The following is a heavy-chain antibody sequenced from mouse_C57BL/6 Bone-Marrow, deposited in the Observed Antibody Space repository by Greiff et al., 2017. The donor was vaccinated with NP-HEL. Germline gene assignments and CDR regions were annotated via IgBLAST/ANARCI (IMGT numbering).Heavy chain of an antibody. CDR3: ARLDYYGSSYAMDY. J-gene: IGHJ4*01. V-gene: IGHV5-2*01. D-gene: IGHD1-1*01. CDR1: EYEFPSHD. Sequence: EVKLVESGGGLVQPGESLKLSCESNEYEFPSHDMSWVRKTPEKRLELVAAINSDGGSTYYPDTMEGRFIISRDNTKKTLYLQMSSLRSEDTALYYCARLDYYGSSYAMDYWGQGTSVTVSS. CDR2: INSDGGST.